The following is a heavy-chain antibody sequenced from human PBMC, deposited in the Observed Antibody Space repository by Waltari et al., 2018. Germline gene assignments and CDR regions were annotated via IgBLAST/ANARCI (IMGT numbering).Heavy chain of an antibody. V-gene: IGHV3-7*01. Sequence: EVHLVESGGGLVQPGGSLRLSCAASGFTFSTYWMTWVRKAPGKGLEWVANIKGDGSDKYYVDSVKGRFTISRDNAKNSLYLQMNSLRAEDTAVYYCARYCSTTNCYTSGDYWGQGTLVTVSS. J-gene: IGHJ4*02. D-gene: IGHD2-2*02. CDR2: IKGDGSDK. CDR3: ARYCSTTNCYTSGDY. CDR1: GFTFSTYW.